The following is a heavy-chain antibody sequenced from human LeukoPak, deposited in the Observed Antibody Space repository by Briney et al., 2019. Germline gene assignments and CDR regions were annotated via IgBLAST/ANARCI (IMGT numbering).Heavy chain of an antibody. Sequence: GGSLRLSCEASGLSFGDYTMHWVRQAPGKGLEWVACIRYGGSNKYYADSVKGRFTISRDNSKNTLYLQMNSLRAEDTAVYYCAKEEGGDYYDSSGYLSPFDYWGQGTLVTVSS. CDR2: IRYGGSNK. CDR1: GLSFGDYT. D-gene: IGHD3-22*01. J-gene: IGHJ4*02. V-gene: IGHV3-30*02. CDR3: AKEEGGDYYDSSGYLSPFDY.